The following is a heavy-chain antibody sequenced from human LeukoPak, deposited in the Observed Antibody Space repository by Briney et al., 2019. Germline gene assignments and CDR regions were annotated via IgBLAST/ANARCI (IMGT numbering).Heavy chain of an antibody. D-gene: IGHD2-2*01. CDR2: INHSGST. Sequence: SETLSLTCAVYGGSFSGYYWSWIRQPPGKGLEWIGEINHSGSTNYNPSLKSRVTISVDTSKNQLSLKLSSVTAADTAVYYCARHRGVVVVPAAPYYFDYWGQGTLVTVSS. J-gene: IGHJ4*02. CDR3: ARHRGVVVVPAAPYYFDY. CDR1: GGSFSGYY. V-gene: IGHV4-34*01.